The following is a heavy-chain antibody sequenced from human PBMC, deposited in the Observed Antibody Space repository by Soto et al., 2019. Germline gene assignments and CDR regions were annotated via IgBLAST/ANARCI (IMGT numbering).Heavy chain of an antibody. J-gene: IGHJ4*02. Sequence: QVQLVESGGGVVQPGRSLRLSCAASGFTFSSYAMHWVRQAPGKGLECVAVISYDGSKKDYADSVKGRFTISRDNSKNTLNLQMNSLRPEDTAVYYCAKGIGYGSGSSIDYWGQGTLVTVSS. CDR2: ISYDGSKK. CDR1: GFTFSSYA. V-gene: IGHV3-30-3*01. D-gene: IGHD3-10*01. CDR3: AKGIGYGSGSSIDY.